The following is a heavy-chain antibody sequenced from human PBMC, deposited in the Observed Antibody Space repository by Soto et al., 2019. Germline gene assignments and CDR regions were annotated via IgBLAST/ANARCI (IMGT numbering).Heavy chain of an antibody. V-gene: IGHV1-18*01. Sequence: ASVKVSCKASGYTFTSYGISWVRQAPGQGLEWMGWISAYNGNTNYAQKLQGRVTMTTDTSTSTAYMELRSLRSDDTAVYYCARPYSSSWYSPFGYWGQGTLVSVSS. J-gene: IGHJ4*02. CDR1: GYTFTSYG. CDR3: ARPYSSSWYSPFGY. D-gene: IGHD6-13*01. CDR2: ISAYNGNT.